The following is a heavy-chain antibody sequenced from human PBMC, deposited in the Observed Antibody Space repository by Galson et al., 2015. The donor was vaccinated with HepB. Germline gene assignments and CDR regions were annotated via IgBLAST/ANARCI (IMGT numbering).Heavy chain of an antibody. J-gene: IGHJ4*02. D-gene: IGHD6-13*01. Sequence: SLRLSCAASGFIFSRYSMNWVRQAPGKGLELVSYISTTAKNKYYADSLKGRFTISRDNAKNSLYLHINSLTDEDTAVYYCARDLIAATGTYYFDYWGQGTLVTVSS. V-gene: IGHV3-48*02. CDR2: ISTTAKNK. CDR1: GFIFSRYS. CDR3: ARDLIAATGTYYFDY.